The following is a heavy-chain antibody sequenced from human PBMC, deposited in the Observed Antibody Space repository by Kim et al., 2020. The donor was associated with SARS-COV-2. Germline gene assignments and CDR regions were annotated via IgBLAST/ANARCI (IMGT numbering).Heavy chain of an antibody. D-gene: IGHD3-22*01. J-gene: IGHJ4*02. Sequence: GGSLRLSCAASGFTFSSYSMNWVRQAPGKGLEWVSSISSSSSYIYYADSVKGRFTISRDNAKNSLYLQMNSLRAEDTAVYYCARDLNYYDSSGYYYVCWGQGTLVTVSS. V-gene: IGHV3-21*01. CDR2: ISSSSSYI. CDR3: ARDLNYYDSSGYYYVC. CDR1: GFTFSSYS.